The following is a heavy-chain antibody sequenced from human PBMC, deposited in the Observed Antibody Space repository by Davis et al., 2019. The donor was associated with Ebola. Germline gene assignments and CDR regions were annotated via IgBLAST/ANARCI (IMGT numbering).Heavy chain of an antibody. Sequence: PGGSLRLSCAASGFTFSSYTMNWVRQAPGKGLERVSTISDGSRNTHYADSVRGRFTISRDDSKSTVFLQMNALRAEDTALYYCTTRLVNHFDNWGQGTLVTVSS. D-gene: IGHD6-19*01. J-gene: IGHJ4*02. V-gene: IGHV3-23*01. CDR3: TTRLVNHFDN. CDR1: GFTFSSYT. CDR2: ISDGSRNT.